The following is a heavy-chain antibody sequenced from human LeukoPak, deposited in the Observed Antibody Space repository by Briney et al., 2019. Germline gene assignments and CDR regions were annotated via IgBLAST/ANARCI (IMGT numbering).Heavy chain of an antibody. CDR1: GDSISSFY. V-gene: IGHV4-4*07. CDR2: VFRNGDT. D-gene: IGHD4-11*01. J-gene: IGHJ4*02. Sequence: SETLSLTCTVSGDSISSFYWNWIRQPAGKGLEWIGRVFRNGDTTYKPSLKSRVSMSVDTSQNQFSLNLSAVTAADTAIYYCARAPFASYNFGYWGQGHLVTVSS. CDR3: ARAPFASYNFGY.